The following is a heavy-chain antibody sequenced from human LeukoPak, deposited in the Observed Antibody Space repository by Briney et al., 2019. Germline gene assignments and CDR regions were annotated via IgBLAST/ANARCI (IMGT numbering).Heavy chain of an antibody. D-gene: IGHD4-23*01. CDR1: GYTFTGYY. CDR2: INPNSGGT. J-gene: IGHJ3*02. CDR3: ARESSTVVNVGAFDI. Sequence: ASVKVSFKASGYTFTGYYMHWVRQAPGQGLERMGWINPNSGGTNYAEKFQGRVIMTRDKSISTAYMEMSRLRSDDTAVYYCARESSTVVNVGAFDIWGQGTMVTVSS. V-gene: IGHV1-2*02.